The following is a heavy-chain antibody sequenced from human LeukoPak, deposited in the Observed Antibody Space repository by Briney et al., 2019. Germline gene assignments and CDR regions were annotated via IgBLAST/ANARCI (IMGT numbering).Heavy chain of an antibody. V-gene: IGHV3-23*01. CDR3: AKGPGYYDSSGYRIDAFDI. CDR2: ISGSGGST. J-gene: IGHJ3*02. D-gene: IGHD3-22*01. Sequence: GGSLRLSCAASGFTFGSYAMSWVRQAPGKGLEWVSAISGSGGSTYYADSVKGRFTISRDNSKNTLYLQMNSLRAEDTAVYYCAKGPGYYDSSGYRIDAFDIWGQGTMVTVSS. CDR1: GFTFGSYA.